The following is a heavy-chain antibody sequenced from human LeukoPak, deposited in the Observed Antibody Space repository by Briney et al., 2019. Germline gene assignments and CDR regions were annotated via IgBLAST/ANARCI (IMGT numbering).Heavy chain of an antibody. J-gene: IGHJ4*02. V-gene: IGHV1-3*01. CDR3: ARDPIGSRWPYYFDY. CDR2: INAGNGNT. Sequence: VASVKVSCTASGYTFTSYAMHWVRQAPGQRLEWMGWINAGNGNTKYSQKFQGRVTITRDTSASTAYMELSSLRSEDTAVYYCARDPIGSRWPYYFDYWGQGTLVTVSS. CDR1: GYTFTSYA. D-gene: IGHD6-13*01.